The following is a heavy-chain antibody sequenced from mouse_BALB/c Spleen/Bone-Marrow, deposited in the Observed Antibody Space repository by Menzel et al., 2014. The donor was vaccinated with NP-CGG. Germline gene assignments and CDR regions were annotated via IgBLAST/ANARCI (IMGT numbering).Heavy chain of an antibody. D-gene: IGHD4-1*01. CDR2: IYPGGGYT. V-gene: IGHV1-63*02. CDR1: GYTFTNYW. Sequence: QVQLQQSGAELVRPGTSVKISCKASGYTFTNYWLGWVKQRPGHGLEWIGEIYPGGGYTNYNEKFKGKATLTADTSSSSAYMQLSSLTAEDSAVYFCARRGTGVDYWGQGTTLTVSS. J-gene: IGHJ2*01. CDR3: ARRGTGVDY.